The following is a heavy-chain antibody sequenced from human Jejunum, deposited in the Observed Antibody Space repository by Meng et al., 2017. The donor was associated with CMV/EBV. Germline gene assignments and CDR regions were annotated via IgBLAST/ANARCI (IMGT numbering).Heavy chain of an antibody. J-gene: IGHJ4*02. D-gene: IGHD5-24*01. Sequence: QVQWMQSGAAVKEPGSPTKVSCKSSGGSVNNYAFNWVRQAPGQGLEWMGGIIAIFKTPNYAQKFQGRLTITADESTGTSYMEFTSLTSEDTAVYYCARGFLNGYQPFDYWGQGTLVTVSS. CDR2: IIAIFKTP. V-gene: IGHV1-69*12. CDR1: GGSVNNYA. CDR3: ARGFLNGYQPFDY.